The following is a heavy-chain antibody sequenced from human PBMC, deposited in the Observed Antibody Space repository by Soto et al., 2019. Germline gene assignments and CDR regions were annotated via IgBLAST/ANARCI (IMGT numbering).Heavy chain of an antibody. J-gene: IGHJ4*02. D-gene: IGHD5-18*01. V-gene: IGHV4-30-4*01. CDR2: IYYSGST. Sequence: PSETLSLTCTVSGGSISSGDYYWSWIRQPPGKGLEWIGYIYYSGSTYYNPSLKSRVTISVDTSKNQFSLKLSSVTAADTAVYYCARAPTAMVTWSPFDYWGQGTLVTVSS. CDR3: ARAPTAMVTWSPFDY. CDR1: GGSISSGDYY.